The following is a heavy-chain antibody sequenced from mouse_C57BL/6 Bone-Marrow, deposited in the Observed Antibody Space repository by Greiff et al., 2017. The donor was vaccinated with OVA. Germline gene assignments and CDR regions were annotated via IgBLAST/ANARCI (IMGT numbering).Heavy chain of an antibody. J-gene: IGHJ2*01. V-gene: IGHV1-81*01. CDR3: AREYFYYGSGYYFDY. D-gene: IGHD1-1*01. CDR1: GYTFTSYG. Sequence: VQLQQSGAELARPGASVKLSCKASGYTFTSYGISWVKQRTGQGLEWIGEIYPRSGNTYYNEKFKGKATLTADKSSSTAYMELRSLTSEDSAVYFCAREYFYYGSGYYFDYWGQGTTLTVSS. CDR2: IYPRSGNT.